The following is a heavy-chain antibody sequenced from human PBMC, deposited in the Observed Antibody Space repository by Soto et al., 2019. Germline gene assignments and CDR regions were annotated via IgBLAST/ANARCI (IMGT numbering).Heavy chain of an antibody. Sequence: PSETLSLTCAVYGGSFSGYYWSWIRQPPGKGLEWIGEINHSGSTNYNPSLESRVTISVDTSKNQFSLKLSSVTAADTAVYYCARGASRTYYYDSSGYYAWNYWGQGTLVTVSS. CDR2: INHSGST. D-gene: IGHD3-22*01. J-gene: IGHJ4*02. CDR3: ARGASRTYYYDSSGYYAWNY. CDR1: GGSFSGYY. V-gene: IGHV4-34*01.